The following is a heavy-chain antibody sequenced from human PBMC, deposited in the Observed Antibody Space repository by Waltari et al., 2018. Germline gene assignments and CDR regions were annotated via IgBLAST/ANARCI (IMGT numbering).Heavy chain of an antibody. Sequence: QVELQESGPGLLRPSETLSLTCIVSGGSITSYFWHWVRQPPGKGLGWIDYIYYNGETNYNPSLESRVTISVDTSKNQCSLKLNSVTAADTAVYYCAREIYGCNSRPLDAWGQGALVTVSS. CDR1: GGSITSYF. D-gene: IGHD3-16*01. V-gene: IGHV4-59*01. CDR2: IYYNGET. J-gene: IGHJ5*02. CDR3: AREIYGCNSRPLDA.